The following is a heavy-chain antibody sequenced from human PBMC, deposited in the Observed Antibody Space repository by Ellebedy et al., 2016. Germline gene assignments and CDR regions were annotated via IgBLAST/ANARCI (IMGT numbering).Heavy chain of an antibody. J-gene: IGHJ5*02. CDR2: IYHSGST. CDR3: ARAVAGLVGWFDP. Sequence: SETLSLXCAVSGGSISSGGYSWSWIRQPPGKGLEWIGYIYHSGSTYYNPSLKSRVTISVDTSKNQFSLKLSSVTAADTAVYYCARAVAGLVGWFDPWGQGTLVTVSS. CDR1: GGSISSGGYS. D-gene: IGHD6-19*01. V-gene: IGHV4-30-2*01.